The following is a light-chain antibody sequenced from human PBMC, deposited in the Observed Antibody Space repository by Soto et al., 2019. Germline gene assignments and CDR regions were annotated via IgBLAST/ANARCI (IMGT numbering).Light chain of an antibody. V-gene: IGKV3-11*01. CDR1: QSVSNY. J-gene: IGKJ4*01. CDR2: DAS. Sequence: EIVLTQSPATLSLSPGERATLSCRASQSVSNYLAWFQQKPGQAPRLLIYDASNRATGIPARFSGSGSGTDFTLTISSLEPEVFAVYYYQQRSSWPLLTFGGGTQVEI. CDR3: QQRSSWPLLT.